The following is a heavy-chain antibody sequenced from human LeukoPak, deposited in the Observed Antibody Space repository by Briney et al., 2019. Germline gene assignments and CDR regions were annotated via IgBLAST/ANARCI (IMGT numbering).Heavy chain of an antibody. Sequence: SETLSLTCTVSGGSISSYYWSWIRQPPGKGLEWIGYIYYSGSTNYNPSLKSRVTISVDTSKNQFSLKLSSVTAADTAVYYCAGSRGQYYDSSGYFSGWGQGTLVTVSS. CDR3: AGSRGQYYDSSGYFSG. D-gene: IGHD3-22*01. CDR2: IYYSGST. CDR1: GGSISSYY. J-gene: IGHJ4*02. V-gene: IGHV4-59*01.